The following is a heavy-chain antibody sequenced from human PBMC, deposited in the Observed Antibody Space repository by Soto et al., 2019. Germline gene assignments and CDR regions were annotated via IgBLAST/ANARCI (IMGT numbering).Heavy chain of an antibody. J-gene: IGHJ4*02. CDR2: MIPIIGTA. CDR3: ARLYYDSSSYMIY. Sequence: QVQLVQSGAEVKKPGSSVKVSCKASGGIFSRYVITWVRQAPGQGLEWMGGMIPIIGTANYAQKFQGSVTITADESTRSAYVERSGLKSVVSSVYFCARLYYDSSSYMIYWGQGTLVTVSS. V-gene: IGHV1-69*12. D-gene: IGHD3-22*01. CDR1: GGIFSRYV.